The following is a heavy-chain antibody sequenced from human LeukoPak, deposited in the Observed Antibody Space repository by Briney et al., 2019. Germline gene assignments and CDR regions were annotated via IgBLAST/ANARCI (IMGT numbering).Heavy chain of an antibody. Sequence: SETLSLTCAVYGGSFSGYYWSWIRQPPGKGLEWIGEINHSGSTNYNPSLKSRVTISVDTSKNQFSLKLSSVTAADTAIYYCARVPSGSRIDPWGQGTLVTVSS. V-gene: IGHV4-34*01. CDR2: INHSGST. CDR1: GGSFSGYY. CDR3: ARVPSGSRIDP. J-gene: IGHJ5*02. D-gene: IGHD1-14*01.